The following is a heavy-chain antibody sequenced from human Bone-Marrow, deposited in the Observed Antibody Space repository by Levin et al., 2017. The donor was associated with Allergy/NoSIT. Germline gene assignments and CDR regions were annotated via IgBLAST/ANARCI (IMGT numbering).Heavy chain of an antibody. CDR1: GGSINSNTKY. J-gene: IGHJ4*02. CDR3: ARHDITVAGFPV. Sequence: NSSETLSLTCTVSGGSINSNTKYWGWIRQPPGKGLEWIGSMYYSGSTYFHPSLKSRVTISADTSKNQFSLRLTSVTAADTAIYYCARHDITVAGFPVWGQGTLVTVSS. V-gene: IGHV4-39*01. D-gene: IGHD6-19*01. CDR2: MYYSGST.